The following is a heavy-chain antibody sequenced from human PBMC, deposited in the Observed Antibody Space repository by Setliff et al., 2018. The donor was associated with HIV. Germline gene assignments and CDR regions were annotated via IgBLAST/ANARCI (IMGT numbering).Heavy chain of an antibody. Sequence: GESLTLSCQTSGFTFPDHWIAWVRQLHGNGLEWMGSIYPGDSSTKYSPSFQGQVPISVAKSINTAYFSWSTLKTSDTAMYYCSRHRVGYSGYAIPILDYWGQGVLVTVSS. V-gene: IGHV5-51*01. CDR1: GFTFPDHW. J-gene: IGHJ4*02. CDR2: IYPGDSST. CDR3: SRHRVGYSGYAIPILDY. D-gene: IGHD5-12*01.